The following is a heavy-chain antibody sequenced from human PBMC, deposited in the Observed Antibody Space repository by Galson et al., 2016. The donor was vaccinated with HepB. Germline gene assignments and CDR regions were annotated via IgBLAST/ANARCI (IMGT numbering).Heavy chain of an antibody. CDR3: ARGRRPFYYDGTGGALDV. CDR2: IYHSGIT. V-gene: IGHV4-4*02. J-gene: IGHJ3*01. Sequence: ETLSLTCAVSGGSISSSSWWNWVRLPPGKGLEWLGEIYHSGITNYNPSLKSRVTISVDKSKKQFYLKLNSVTAADTALYYCARGRRPFYYDGTGGALDVWGQGTLVTVSS. CDR1: GGSISSSSW. D-gene: IGHD3-22*01.